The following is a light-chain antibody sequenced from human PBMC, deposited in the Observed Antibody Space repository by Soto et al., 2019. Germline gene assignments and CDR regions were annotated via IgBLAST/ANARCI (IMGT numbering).Light chain of an antibody. J-gene: IGKJ4*01. CDR3: QQRDSWPLT. CDR2: DAS. V-gene: IGKV3-11*01. CDR1: QRVTT. Sequence: EIVLTQTPATLSLSPGERATLSCRASQRVTTLAWYQQRPGQSPRLLIYDASSRATGIPARFSGSGSRTDFTLSISSLEPEDFAVYYCQQRDSWPLTFGGGTRVEIK.